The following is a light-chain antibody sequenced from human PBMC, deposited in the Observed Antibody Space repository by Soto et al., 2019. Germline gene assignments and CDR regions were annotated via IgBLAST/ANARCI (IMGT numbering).Light chain of an antibody. CDR1: QSLSSSD. V-gene: IGKV3-20*01. J-gene: IGKJ2*01. Sequence: EIVLTQSPGTLSLSPGERATLSCRASQSLSSSDLAWYQQKPGQAPRLLIYGASSRATGIPDRFSGSGSGTDFPLTISRLEPEDCAVYYCQQYGSSPGTFGPGTKLEIK. CDR3: QQYGSSPGT. CDR2: GAS.